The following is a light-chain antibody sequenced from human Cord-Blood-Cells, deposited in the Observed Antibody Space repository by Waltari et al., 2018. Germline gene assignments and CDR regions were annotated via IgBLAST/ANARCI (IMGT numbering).Light chain of an antibody. V-gene: IGLV2-23*01. J-gene: IGLJ3*02. Sequence: QSALTQPASVSGSPGQSITISCTGTSSDVGSYNLVPWYQQHPGKAPKLMIYEGSKRPSGVSNRFSGSKSGNTASLTISGLQAEDEADYYCCSDAGSSTVFGGGTKLTVL. CDR3: CSDAGSSTV. CDR1: SSDVGSYNL. CDR2: EGS.